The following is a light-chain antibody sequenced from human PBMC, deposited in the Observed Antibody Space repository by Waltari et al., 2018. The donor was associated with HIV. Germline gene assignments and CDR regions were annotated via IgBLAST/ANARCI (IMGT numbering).Light chain of an antibody. CDR1: SSDVGGYDC. J-gene: IGLJ1*01. Sequence: QSALTQPASVSGSPGPSITLSCPGTSSDVGGYDCVSWYQHHPGKAPTLLIYEVGNRPSGVSDRFSGSKSGNTASLTISGLQTEDEADYYCTSYTSSSSLNYVFGTGTKVTVL. CDR3: TSYTSSSSLNYV. CDR2: EVG. V-gene: IGLV2-14*01.